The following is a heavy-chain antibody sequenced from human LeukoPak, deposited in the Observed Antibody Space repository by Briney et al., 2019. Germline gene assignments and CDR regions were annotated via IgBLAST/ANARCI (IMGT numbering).Heavy chain of an antibody. Sequence: GASVKVSCKASGYTFTGYYMHWVRQAPGQGLEWMGWISAYNGNTNYAQKLQGRVTMTTDTSTSTAYMELRSLRSDDTAVYYCARDTGSYLDYWGQGTLVTVSS. J-gene: IGHJ4*02. V-gene: IGHV1-18*04. CDR2: ISAYNGNT. D-gene: IGHD3-10*01. CDR1: GYTFTGYY. CDR3: ARDTGSYLDY.